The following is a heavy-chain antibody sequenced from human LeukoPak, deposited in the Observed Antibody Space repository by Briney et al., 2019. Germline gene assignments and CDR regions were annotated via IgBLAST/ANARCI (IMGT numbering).Heavy chain of an antibody. CDR2: IKEDGSDK. CDR1: GFIFSTYW. J-gene: IGHJ4*02. Sequence: PGGSLRLSCAASGFIFSTYWMAWVRQAPGKGLEWVANIKEDGSDKSYVVSMKGRFTISRDNAKNSLYLQMNSLRAEDTAVYYCARDAGYGYDRFDYWGQGTQVTVSS. V-gene: IGHV3-7*01. CDR3: ARDAGYGYDRFDY. D-gene: IGHD5-18*01.